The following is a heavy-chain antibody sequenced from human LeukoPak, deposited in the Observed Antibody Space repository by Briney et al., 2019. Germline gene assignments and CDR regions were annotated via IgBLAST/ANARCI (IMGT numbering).Heavy chain of an antibody. CDR2: IFYSGIT. V-gene: IGHV4-59*01. CDR1: GGSIGTYY. Sequence: PSETLSLTCTVSGGSIGTYYWSWIRQPPGRGLEWIGLIFYSGITTYNPSLKSRVSISVDTSKIQISLKLSSVTAADTAVYYCARGELGPNYYYYYMDVWGKGATVTVSS. J-gene: IGHJ6*03. D-gene: IGHD1-26*01. CDR3: ARGELGPNYYYYYMDV.